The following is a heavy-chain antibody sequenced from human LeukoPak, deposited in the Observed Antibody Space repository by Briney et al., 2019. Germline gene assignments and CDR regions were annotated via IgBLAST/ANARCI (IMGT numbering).Heavy chain of an antibody. Sequence: PGGSLRLSCAASGFTFSSYAMSWVRQAPGEGLEWVSGVSGSGGSTYYADSVKGRFTISRDNSKSTLYLQMNTLRAEDTAVYYCAKGGGDYLIYYGMDVWGQGTTVTVSS. CDR3: AKGGGDYLIYYGMDV. D-gene: IGHD4-17*01. V-gene: IGHV3-23*01. CDR2: VSGSGGST. J-gene: IGHJ6*02. CDR1: GFTFSSYA.